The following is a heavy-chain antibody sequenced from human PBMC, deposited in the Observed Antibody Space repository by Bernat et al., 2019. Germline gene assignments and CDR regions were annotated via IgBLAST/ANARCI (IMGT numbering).Heavy chain of an antibody. CDR2: IYYSGST. V-gene: IGHV4-59*01. CDR3: ARTSGYAYYYGMDV. D-gene: IGHD5-12*01. J-gene: IGHJ6*02. Sequence: QVRLEQRGAGLLKSSETLSLTCYVYGGSISSYYWSWIRKHPGKGLEWIGYIYYSGSTNYNPSLKSRVTISVDTSKNQFSLKLSSVTAADTAVYYCARTSGYAYYYGMDVWGQGTTVTVSS. CDR1: GGSISSYY.